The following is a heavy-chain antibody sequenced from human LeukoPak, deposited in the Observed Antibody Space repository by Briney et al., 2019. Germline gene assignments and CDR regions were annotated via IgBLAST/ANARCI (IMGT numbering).Heavy chain of an antibody. CDR2: IIPIVGIT. D-gene: IGHD3-22*01. Sequence: SVKVSCKASGGTFSTYAISWMRQAPGQGLEWMGRIIPIVGITNYAQKFQGRVTITADKSTSTAYMELSSLRSEDTAVYYCARDMIDSSGYDYVDYWGQGTLVTVSS. CDR1: GGTFSTYA. CDR3: ARDMIDSSGYDYVDY. J-gene: IGHJ4*02. V-gene: IGHV1-69*04.